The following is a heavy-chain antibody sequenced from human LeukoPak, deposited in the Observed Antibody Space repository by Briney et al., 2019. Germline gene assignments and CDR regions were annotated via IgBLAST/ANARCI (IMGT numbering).Heavy chain of an antibody. CDR2: IRYDGSSK. J-gene: IGHJ4*02. D-gene: IGHD3-10*01. V-gene: IGHV3-30*02. CDR3: AKESVWFGESNPFDY. CDR1: GFTFSSYG. Sequence: GGSLRLSCAASGFTFSSYGMHWVRQAPGKGLEWVTFIRYDGSSKYYADSVKGRFTISRDNSKNTLYLQMNSLRAEDTALYYCAKESVWFGESNPFDYWGQGTLVTVSS.